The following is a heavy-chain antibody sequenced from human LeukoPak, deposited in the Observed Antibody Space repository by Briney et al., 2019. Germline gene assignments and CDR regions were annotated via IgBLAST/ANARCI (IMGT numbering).Heavy chain of an antibody. CDR1: GYTFTSSD. V-gene: IGHV1-8*01. CDR3: ATNNYID. Sequence: VASVKVSCKASGYTFTSSDINGVRQATGKGLEWMGWMNPNSGNTGYAQNFQGRITMTRDTSTPTAYMELISLTSEDTAMYYCATNNYIDWGQRSLVIVSS. CDR2: MNPNSGNT. D-gene: IGHD3-10*01. J-gene: IGHJ4*02.